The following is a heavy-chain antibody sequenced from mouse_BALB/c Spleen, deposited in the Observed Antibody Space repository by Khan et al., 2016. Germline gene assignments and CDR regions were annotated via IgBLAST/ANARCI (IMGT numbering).Heavy chain of an antibody. CDR2: INPSDGDT. J-gene: IGHJ3*01. CDR3: TRSGYGTFAY. Sequence: QVQLKQSGAELVKPGASVKLSCKASGYTFTSYYMYWVKQRPGQGLEWIGAINPSDGDTNFNEKFKSKATLTVDKSSSTVYMQLSSLTSEDSAVYYCTRSGYGTFAYWGQGTLVTVSA. V-gene: IGHV1S81*02. CDR1: GYTFTSYY. D-gene: IGHD2-1*01.